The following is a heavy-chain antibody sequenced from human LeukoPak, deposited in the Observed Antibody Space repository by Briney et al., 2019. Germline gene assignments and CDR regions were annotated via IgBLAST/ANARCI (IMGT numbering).Heavy chain of an antibody. J-gene: IGHJ6*02. V-gene: IGHV1-2*02. D-gene: IGHD2-2*01. CDR2: INPNSGGT. CDR3: ARAPRRYCSSTSCYTYGMDV. CDR1: GYTFTGYY. Sequence: ASVKVSCKASGYTFTGYYMHWVRQAPGQGLEWMGWINPNSGGTNYAQRFQGRVTMTRDTSISTAYMELSRLRSDDTAVYYCARAPRRYCSSTSCYTYGMDVWGQGTTVTVSS.